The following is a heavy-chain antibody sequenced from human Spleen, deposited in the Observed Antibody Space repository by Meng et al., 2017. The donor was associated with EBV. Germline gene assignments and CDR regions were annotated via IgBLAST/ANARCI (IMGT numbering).Heavy chain of an antibody. CDR3: ATIIVPATTMNY. CDR1: GGSITSSGYS. V-gene: IGHV4-30-2*01. CDR2: MYQSGST. Sequence: LQGFGSGRLKPSQPLALPCPVSGGSITSSGYSWTWIRQPPGKGLEWIGYMYQSGSTYYSPSLKSRATISVDRSKNHLSLKLSSVTAADTAFYYCATIIVPATTMNYWGPGTLVTVSS. J-gene: IGHJ4*02. D-gene: IGHD1-26*01.